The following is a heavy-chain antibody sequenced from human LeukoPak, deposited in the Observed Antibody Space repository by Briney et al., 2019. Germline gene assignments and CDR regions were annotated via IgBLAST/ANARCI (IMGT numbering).Heavy chain of an antibody. J-gene: IGHJ5*02. CDR1: GGTFSSYA. V-gene: IGHV1-69*05. CDR3: VRDLKRSRARWENLGFDP. CDR2: IIPIFGTA. Sequence: SVKVSCKASGGTFSSYAISWVRQAPGQGLEWMGGIIPIFGTANYAQKFQGRVTMTTDTSTSTAYMELRSLRSDDTAVYYCVRDLKRSRARWENLGFDPWGQGTLVTVSS. D-gene: IGHD1-26*01.